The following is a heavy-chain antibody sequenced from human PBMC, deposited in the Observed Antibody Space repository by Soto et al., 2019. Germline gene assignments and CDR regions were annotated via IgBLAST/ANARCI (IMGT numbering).Heavy chain of an antibody. V-gene: IGHV1-46*01. CDR2: INPSGGST. CDR1: GYTFTSYY. J-gene: IGHJ6*02. CDR3: SRDLAVAGPASYYYYGMDV. Sequence: ASVKVSCKASGYTFTSYYMHWVRQAPGQGLEWMGIINPSGGSTSYAQKFQGRVNMTRDTSTSTVYMELSSLRSEDTAVYYCSRDLAVAGPASYYYYGMDVWGQGTTVTVSS. D-gene: IGHD6-19*01.